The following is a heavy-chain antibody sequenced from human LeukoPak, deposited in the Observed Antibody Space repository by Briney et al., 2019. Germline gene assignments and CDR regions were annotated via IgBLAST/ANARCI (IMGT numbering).Heavy chain of an antibody. J-gene: IGHJ3*02. CDR2: IYYSGST. CDR3: ASRYDI. Sequence: PSGTLSLTCAVSGGSISNSNWWSWVRQPPGKGLEWIGSIYYSGSTYYNPSLKSRVTISVDTSKNQFSLKLSSVTAADTAVYYCASRYDIWGQGTMVTVSS. CDR1: GGSISNSNW. V-gene: IGHV4-4*02.